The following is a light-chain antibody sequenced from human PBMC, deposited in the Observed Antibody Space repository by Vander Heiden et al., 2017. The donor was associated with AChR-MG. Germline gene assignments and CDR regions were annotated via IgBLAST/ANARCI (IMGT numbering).Light chain of an antibody. CDR3: LLSYSGASLV. Sequence: QAVVTQEPSLTVSPGGTVTLTGGSSTGAVTSGHYPYWFQQKPGQAPRTLIYDTSNNHSWTPARFSGSLLGGKAALTLSGAQPEDEAEYYCLLSYSGASLVFGGGTKLTVL. J-gene: IGLJ3*02. CDR2: DTS. V-gene: IGLV7-46*01. CDR1: TGAVTSGHY.